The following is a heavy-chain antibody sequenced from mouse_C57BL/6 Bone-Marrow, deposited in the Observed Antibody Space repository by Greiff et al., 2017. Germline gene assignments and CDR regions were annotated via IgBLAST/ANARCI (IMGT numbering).Heavy chain of an antibody. D-gene: IGHD1-1*01. CDR2: ISYDGSN. CDR1: GYSITSGYY. V-gene: IGHV3-6*01. CDR3: AREADYYGSSYMYYFDY. J-gene: IGHJ2*01. Sequence: VQLKESGPGLVKPSQSLSLTCSVTGYSITSGYYWNWIRQFPGNKLEWMGYISYDGSNNYNPSLKNRISITRDTSKNQFFLKLNSVTTEDTATYYCAREADYYGSSYMYYFDYWGQGTTLTVSS.